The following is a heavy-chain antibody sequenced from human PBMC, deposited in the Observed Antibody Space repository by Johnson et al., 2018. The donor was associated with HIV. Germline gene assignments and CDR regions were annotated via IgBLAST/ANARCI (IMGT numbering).Heavy chain of an antibody. D-gene: IGHD2-2*02. Sequence: QVQLVESGGGVVQPGRSLRLSCAASGFTFSSYGMHWVRQAPGKGLEWVAVISYDGRNKYYADSVTGRFTIYRDNSKNTLYLQMNSLRAEDTAVYYCARDRVPAAIGLAYRGAFDIWGQGTMVTVSS. V-gene: IGHV3-30*03. CDR2: ISYDGRNK. CDR3: ARDRVPAAIGLAYRGAFDI. J-gene: IGHJ3*02. CDR1: GFTFSSYG.